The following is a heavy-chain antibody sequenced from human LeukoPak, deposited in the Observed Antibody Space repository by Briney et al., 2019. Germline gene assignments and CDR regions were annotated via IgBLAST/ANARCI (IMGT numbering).Heavy chain of an antibody. CDR2: ISADESTT. CDR3: ARGQYYDFWSGYYHFDY. CDR1: GFTFRSYW. D-gene: IGHD3-3*01. V-gene: IGHV3-74*01. Sequence: GGSLRLSCVASGFTFRSYWMHWVRQVPGKGLGWVSRISADESTTTYADSVRGRFTISRDNAKNTLYLQMNSLRAEDTAVYYCARGQYYDFWSGYYHFDYWGQGTLVTVSS. J-gene: IGHJ4*02.